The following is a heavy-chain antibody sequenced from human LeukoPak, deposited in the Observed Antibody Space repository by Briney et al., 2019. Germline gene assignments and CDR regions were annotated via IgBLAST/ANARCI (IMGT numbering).Heavy chain of an antibody. D-gene: IGHD3-10*01. J-gene: IGHJ4*02. V-gene: IGHV1-2*02. CDR1: GYTFTGYY. Sequence: ASVKVSCKASGYTFTGYYMHWVRQAPGQGLEWMGWINPNSGGTNYAQKFQGRVTMTRDTSISTAYMELSRLRSDDTAVYYYARGLYYYGSGSYAGGYWGQGTLVTVSS. CDR3: ARGLYYYGSGSYAGGY. CDR2: INPNSGGT.